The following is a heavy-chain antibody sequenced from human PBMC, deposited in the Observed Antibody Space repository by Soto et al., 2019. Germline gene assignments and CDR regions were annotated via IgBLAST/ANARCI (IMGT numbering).Heavy chain of an antibody. CDR1: GGIFNRYS. Sequence: QVQLVQSGAEVKKPGSSVKVSCKASGGIFNRYSVSWVRQAPGQGLEWMGRIIPLFGITNYAQNFHGRVMITADKSTNTAYMEVNGLRSEDTALYYCATFYGGDCTTTTCYGDFDYWGQGTLVTVTS. J-gene: IGHJ4*02. D-gene: IGHD2-2*01. V-gene: IGHV1-69*02. CDR2: IIPLFGIT. CDR3: ATFYGGDCTTTTCYGDFDY.